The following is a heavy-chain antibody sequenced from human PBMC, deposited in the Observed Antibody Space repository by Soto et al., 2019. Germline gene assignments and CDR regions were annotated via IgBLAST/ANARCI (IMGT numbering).Heavy chain of an antibody. J-gene: IGHJ3*02. CDR1: GFTFSSYA. CDR3: AKLITMIVVVITADDAFDI. D-gene: IGHD3-22*01. V-gene: IGHV3-23*01. CDR2: ISDSGGST. Sequence: EVQLLESGGGLVQPGGSLRLSCAASGFTFSSYAMSWVRQAPGKGLEWVSAISDSGGSTYYADSVKGRFTISRDNSKNTLYLQMNSLRAEDTAVYYCAKLITMIVVVITADDAFDIWGQGTMVTVSS.